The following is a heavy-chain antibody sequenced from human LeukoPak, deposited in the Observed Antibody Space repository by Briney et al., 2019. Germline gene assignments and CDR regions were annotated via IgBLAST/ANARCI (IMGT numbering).Heavy chain of an antibody. V-gene: IGHV3-64D*06. CDR2: ISSDGGST. Sequence: PGGSLRLSCSASGFTFSIYAMHWVRQAPGKGLESVSAISSDGGSTYYADSVKGRFTISRDNSKNTLYLQMSSLGAEDTAVYYCVKEEMGAHHAFDIWGQGTLVTVSS. D-gene: IGHD1-26*01. CDR1: GFTFSIYA. CDR3: VKEEMGAHHAFDI. J-gene: IGHJ3*02.